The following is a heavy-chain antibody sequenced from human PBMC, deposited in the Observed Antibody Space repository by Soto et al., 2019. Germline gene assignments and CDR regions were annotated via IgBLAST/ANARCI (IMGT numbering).Heavy chain of an antibody. V-gene: IGHV3-30-3*01. D-gene: IGHD5-18*01. Sequence: GGSLRLSCAASGFTFSSYAMHWVRQAPGKGLEWVAVISYDGSNKYYADSVKGRFTISRDNSKNTLYLQMNGLRAEDTAVYYCAKDRGYSYGSVDYWGQGTLVTVSS. CDR2: ISYDGSNK. J-gene: IGHJ4*02. CDR3: AKDRGYSYGSVDY. CDR1: GFTFSSYA.